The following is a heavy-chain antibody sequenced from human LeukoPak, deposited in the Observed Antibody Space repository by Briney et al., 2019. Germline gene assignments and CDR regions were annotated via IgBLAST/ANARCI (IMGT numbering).Heavy chain of an antibody. CDR3: ARVRILVDTAMEGFDP. CDR2: IYYSGST. CDR1: GGSFSAYY. D-gene: IGHD5-18*01. Sequence: PSETLSLTCAVYGGSFSAYYWSWIRQPPGKGLEWIGYIYYSGSTNYNPSLKSRVTISVDTSKNQFSLKLSSVTAADTAVYYCARVRILVDTAMEGFDPWGQGTLVTVSS. J-gene: IGHJ5*02. V-gene: IGHV4-59*01.